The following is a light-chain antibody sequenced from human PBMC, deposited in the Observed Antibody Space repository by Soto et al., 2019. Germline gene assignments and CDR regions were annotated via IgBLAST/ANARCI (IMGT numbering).Light chain of an antibody. Sequence: QSALTQPPSASGSPGQSVTISCTGTSSDVGAYNFLSWYQQHPGKAPKLMIYDVSKRPSGVPDRFSGSKSGNTASLTVSGLQAEDEADYYCSSYAGSNNLVFGGGTQLTVL. CDR3: SSYAGSNNLV. CDR2: DVS. CDR1: SSDVGAYNF. J-gene: IGLJ2*01. V-gene: IGLV2-8*01.